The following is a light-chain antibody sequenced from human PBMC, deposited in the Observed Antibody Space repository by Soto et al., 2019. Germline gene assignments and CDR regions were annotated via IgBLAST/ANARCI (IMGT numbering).Light chain of an antibody. CDR1: QSVSNN. CDR3: QQSNDWWT. CDR2: GAS. V-gene: IGKV3-15*01. J-gene: IGKJ1*01. Sequence: EIVLTQSPANLSFTSGLAATLPCRASQSVSNNLAWYQQKPGQAPRLLIYGASTRATGIPARFSGSGSGTEFTLTISSLQSEDFAVYYCQQSNDWWTFGQGTEVDIK.